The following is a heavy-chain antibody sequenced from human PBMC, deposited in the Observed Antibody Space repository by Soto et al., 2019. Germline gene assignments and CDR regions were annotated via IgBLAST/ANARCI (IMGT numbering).Heavy chain of an antibody. J-gene: IGHJ4*02. CDR2: VSPVLGIA. CDR3: ARDNPYYDYIWGSYRAITHFHY. V-gene: IGHV1-69*04. CDR1: GWTVSSDT. D-gene: IGHD3-16*02. Sequence: SVNVACNASGWTVSSDTISWLRQAPAQGAGWMGMVSPVLGIANYAQKFQGRVTITADNSPSTAHMELSSLRSEDTAVYYCARDNPYYDYIWGSYRAITHFHYWGQGTLVTVSS.